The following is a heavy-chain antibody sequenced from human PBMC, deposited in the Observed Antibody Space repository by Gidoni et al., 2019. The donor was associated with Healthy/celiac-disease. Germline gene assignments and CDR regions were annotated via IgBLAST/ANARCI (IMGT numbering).Heavy chain of an antibody. CDR3: ARESRGYPYYYYGMDV. CDR2: IYYSGST. V-gene: IGHV4-59*01. Sequence: QVQLQESGPGLVKPSETLSLTCPVSGSSISSYYWSWIRQPPGKGLEWIGYIYYSGSTNYNPSLKSRVTISVDTSKNQFSLKLSSVTAADTAVYYCARESRGYPYYYYGMDVWGQGTTVTVSS. D-gene: IGHD5-18*01. CDR1: GSSISSYY. J-gene: IGHJ6*02.